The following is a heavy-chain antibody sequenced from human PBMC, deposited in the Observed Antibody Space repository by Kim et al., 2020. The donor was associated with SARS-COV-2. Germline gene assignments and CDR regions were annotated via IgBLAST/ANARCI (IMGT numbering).Heavy chain of an antibody. CDR2: TYYMYKWYS. CDR3: AGVPFHANDAPEGY. J-gene: IGHJ4*02. Sequence: SQTLSLTCAISGDSVYSNNVVWNWIRQLPSRGLEWLGRTYYMYKWYSDYAVSVKGRITINQDTTKNQVSLQLNSVNPDDTAVYFCAGVPFHANDAPEGYCGQRTLFPVAS. V-gene: IGHV6-1*01. CDR1: GDSVYSNNVV. D-gene: IGHD2-2*01.